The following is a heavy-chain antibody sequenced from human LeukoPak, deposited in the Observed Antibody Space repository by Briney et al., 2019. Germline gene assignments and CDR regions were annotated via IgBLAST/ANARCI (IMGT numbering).Heavy chain of an antibody. CDR3: ARDRHYYDSSGYSGPVNDFDY. V-gene: IGHV3-7*01. CDR1: GLPLRTSR. CDR2: IKQQGREP. D-gene: IGHD3-22*01. J-gene: IGHJ4*02. Sequence: PGASQRLSCAPPGLPLRTSRMSWLRQAPRKALPVVANIKQQGREPHYFDSAKGRFTTSTANAKNSPHLPVNSLSAQDTAVHHCARDRHYYDSSGYSGPVNDFDYWPQGTLLTVSS.